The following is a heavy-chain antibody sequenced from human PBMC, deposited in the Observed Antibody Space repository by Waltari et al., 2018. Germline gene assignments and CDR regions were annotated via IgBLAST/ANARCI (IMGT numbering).Heavy chain of an antibody. V-gene: IGHV3-48*02. CDR1: GFTFSRYS. J-gene: IGHJ4*02. CDR2: FGPGGSNI. CDR3: ARDQDWAFDY. D-gene: IGHD2-21*01. Sequence: EVQLVESGGGLVQPGGSLKLSCAASGFTFSRYSMNWVRQAPGKGLGWVSHFGPGGSNIGYADSVKGRITISRDNAQNSLYLIINSLTDEDTAVYYCARDQDWAFDYWGRGTLVTVSS.